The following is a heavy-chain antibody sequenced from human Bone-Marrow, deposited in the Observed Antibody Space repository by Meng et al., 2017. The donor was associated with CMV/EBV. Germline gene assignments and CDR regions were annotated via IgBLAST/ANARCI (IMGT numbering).Heavy chain of an antibody. CDR2: IYYSGDT. V-gene: IGHV4-39*07. Sequence: GTLRLTCTISGDSISNKNYFWGWIRQPPGKGLEYIGVIYYSGDTYYKTSLESRVTMSLDTSKNQFSLRLTSLTTADTAVYFCASLWFGFEDPVYYFDSWGQGTLVTVSS. CDR1: GDSISNKNYF. CDR3: ASLWFGFEDPVYYFDS. D-gene: IGHD3-10*01. J-gene: IGHJ4*02.